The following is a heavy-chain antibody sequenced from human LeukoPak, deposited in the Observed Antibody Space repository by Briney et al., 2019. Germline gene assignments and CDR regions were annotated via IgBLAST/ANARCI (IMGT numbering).Heavy chain of an antibody. CDR3: ARASSSSSWYRTARRGGRVFDY. Sequence: SETLSLTCTVSGGSISSYYWSWIRQPPGKGLEWIGYIYYSGSTNYNPSLKSRVTISVDTSKNQFSLKLSSVTAADTAVYYCARASSSSSWYRTARRGGRVFDYWGQGTLVTVSS. J-gene: IGHJ4*02. CDR1: GGSISSYY. V-gene: IGHV4-59*08. CDR2: IYYSGST. D-gene: IGHD6-13*01.